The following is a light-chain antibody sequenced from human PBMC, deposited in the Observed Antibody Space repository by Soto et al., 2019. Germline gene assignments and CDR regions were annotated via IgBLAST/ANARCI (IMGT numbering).Light chain of an antibody. Sequence: DIQMTQSPSSLSASVGDRVTITCQASQDINKNLIWYQQKPGKAPKLLIYDASDLETGVPSRFSGSGSGTGFTFTISSLQPEDFATYYCQQYESLPITFGQGTRMEIK. V-gene: IGKV1-33*01. J-gene: IGKJ5*01. CDR1: QDINKN. CDR2: DAS. CDR3: QQYESLPIT.